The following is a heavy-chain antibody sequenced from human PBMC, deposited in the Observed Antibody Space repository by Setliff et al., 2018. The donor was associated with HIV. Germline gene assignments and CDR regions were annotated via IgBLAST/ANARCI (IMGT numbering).Heavy chain of an antibody. J-gene: IGHJ3*02. CDR3: AREGATTAGFDI. Sequence: GGSLRLSCGASGFTFTHYCMHWIRQVPGTGLVWVSRINYDRITTSYADSVQGRFTISRDNAKNTLYLQMNSLRVDDTAIYYCAREGATTAGFDIWGHGTMVTVSS. CDR1: GFTFTHYC. V-gene: IGHV3-74*01. D-gene: IGHD6-19*01. CDR2: INYDRITT.